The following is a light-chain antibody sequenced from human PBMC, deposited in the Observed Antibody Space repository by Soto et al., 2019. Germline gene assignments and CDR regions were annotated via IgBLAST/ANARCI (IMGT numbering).Light chain of an antibody. J-gene: IGKJ4*01. CDR3: QQYNTYTLT. CDR1: QSISNW. V-gene: IGKV1-5*03. Sequence: DIQMTQSPSTLSASEGDRVTITCRASQSISNWLAWYQQKPGNAPNLLIYKSSSLESGVPSRFSGSGSGTEFTLTISILQTDDFASYYCQQYNTYTLTFGGGTKV. CDR2: KSS.